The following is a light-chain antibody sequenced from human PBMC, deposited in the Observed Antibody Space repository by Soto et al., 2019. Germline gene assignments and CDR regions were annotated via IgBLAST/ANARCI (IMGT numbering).Light chain of an antibody. Sequence: VLTQSPATLSLSPGERATLSCRASQSVSSYLAWYQQKPGQAPRLLIYDASTRATGSPARFSGSGSGTDFTLTISSLEPEDFAFYYCQQRSNWYTFGQGTKLEIK. J-gene: IGKJ2*01. V-gene: IGKV3-11*01. CDR2: DAS. CDR1: QSVSSY. CDR3: QQRSNWYT.